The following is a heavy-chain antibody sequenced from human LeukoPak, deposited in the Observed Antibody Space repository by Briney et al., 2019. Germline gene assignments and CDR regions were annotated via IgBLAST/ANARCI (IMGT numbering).Heavy chain of an antibody. CDR1: GGSISSYY. D-gene: IGHD6-13*01. CDR3: ARHTGYSSSWYCFDY. Sequence: SETLSLTCTVSGGSISSYYRSWIRQPPGKGLEWIGYIYYSGSTNYNPSPKSRVTISVDTSKNQFSLKLSSVTAADTAVYYCARHTGYSSSWYCFDYWGQGTLVTVSS. CDR2: IYYSGST. J-gene: IGHJ4*02. V-gene: IGHV4-59*01.